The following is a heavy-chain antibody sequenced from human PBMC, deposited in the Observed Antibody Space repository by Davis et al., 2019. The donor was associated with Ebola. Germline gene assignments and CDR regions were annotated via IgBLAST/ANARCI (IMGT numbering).Heavy chain of an antibody. J-gene: IGHJ6*02. CDR1: GYTFSDYY. Sequence: ASVTFSCKASGYTFSDYYIHWVRQAPGQGLEWMGWINANNGGTNSPQKFQGRVTMTTDTSINTAYMELSSLRSDDTALYFCARDRLRYFDWHNYRNYYGMDVWGQGTTVTVSS. CDR2: INANNGGT. V-gene: IGHV1-2*02. CDR3: ARDRLRYFDWHNYRNYYGMDV. D-gene: IGHD3-9*01.